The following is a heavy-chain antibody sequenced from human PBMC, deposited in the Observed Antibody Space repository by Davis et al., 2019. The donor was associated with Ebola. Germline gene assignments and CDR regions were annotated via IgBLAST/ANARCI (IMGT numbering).Heavy chain of an antibody. Sequence: GESLKISCAASGFTFSSYWMSWVRQAPGKGLEWVANIKQDGSEKYYVDSVKGRFTISRDNAKNSLYLQMNSLRAEDTAVYYCGGSAEIWGQGTLVTVSS. CDR3: GGSAEI. CDR1: GFTFSSYW. V-gene: IGHV3-7*03. CDR2: IKQDGSEK. D-gene: IGHD2-15*01. J-gene: IGHJ4*02.